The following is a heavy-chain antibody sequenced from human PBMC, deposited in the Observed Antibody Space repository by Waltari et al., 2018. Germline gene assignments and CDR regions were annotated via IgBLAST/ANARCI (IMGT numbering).Heavy chain of an antibody. Sequence: QVQLVQSGAEVKKPGSSVKVSCKASGGTFTSYAISWVRQAPGQGLEWMGGIIPIFGTANYAQKFQGRVTITADESTSTAYMELSSLRSEDTAVYYCASGPPRIAVAGTEYFQHWGQGTLVTVSS. J-gene: IGHJ1*01. CDR2: IIPIFGTA. CDR3: ASGPPRIAVAGTEYFQH. D-gene: IGHD6-19*01. CDR1: GGTFTSYA. V-gene: IGHV1-69*13.